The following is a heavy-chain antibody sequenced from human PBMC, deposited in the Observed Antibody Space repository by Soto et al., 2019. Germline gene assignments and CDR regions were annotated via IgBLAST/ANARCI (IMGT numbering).Heavy chain of an antibody. V-gene: IGHV1-24*01. CDR1: GYTLTELS. CDR3: ATESGYYGSGIYGMDV. CDR2: FDPEDGET. Sequence: GASVKVSCKVSGYTLTELSMHWVRQAPGKGLEWMGGFDPEDGETIYAQKFQGRVTMTEDTSTDTAYMELSSLRSEDTAVYYCATESGYYGSGIYGMDVWGQGTTVTVSS. D-gene: IGHD3-10*01. J-gene: IGHJ6*02.